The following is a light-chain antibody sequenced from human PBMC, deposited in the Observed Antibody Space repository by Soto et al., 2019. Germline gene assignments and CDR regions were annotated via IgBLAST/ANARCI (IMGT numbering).Light chain of an antibody. J-gene: IGKJ5*01. CDR2: DAS. V-gene: IGKV3-11*01. CDR1: QSVSSF. CDR3: HQRTDWPIT. Sequence: EIVLTQSPATLSLSPGERATLSCRASQSVSSFLAWYQQNPGQVPRLLIYDASNRAAGIPARFSGSGSGTDFTLTINTLEPEDFAVYFCHQRTDWPITFGQGTRLEIK.